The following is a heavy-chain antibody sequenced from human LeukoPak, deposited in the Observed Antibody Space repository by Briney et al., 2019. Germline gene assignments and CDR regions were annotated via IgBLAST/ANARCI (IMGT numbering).Heavy chain of an antibody. CDR1: GGSISSYY. Sequence: SETLSLTCTVSGGSISSYYWSWIRRPAGKGLEWIGRIYTSGSTNYNPSLKSRVTMSVDTSKNQFSLKLSSVTAADTAVYYCARSDFWSGYRFDYWGQGTLVTVSS. V-gene: IGHV4-4*07. J-gene: IGHJ4*02. CDR3: ARSDFWSGYRFDY. CDR2: IYTSGST. D-gene: IGHD3-3*01.